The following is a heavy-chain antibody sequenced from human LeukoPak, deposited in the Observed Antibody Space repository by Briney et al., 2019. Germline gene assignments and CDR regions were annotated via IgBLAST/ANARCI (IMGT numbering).Heavy chain of an antibody. CDR2: INPSGST. CDR3: ARGRQEISMILVVMTGVSYYLDV. Sequence: SETLSLTCAVYGGSFSGYYWTWIRQSPGRGLEWIGEINPSGSTYYNPSLKSRLTISRDTSKNQFSLRLSSVTAADTAVYYCARGRQEISMILVVMTGVSYYLDVWGKGTTVTVS. CDR1: GGSFSGYY. V-gene: IGHV4-34*01. J-gene: IGHJ6*03. D-gene: IGHD3-22*01.